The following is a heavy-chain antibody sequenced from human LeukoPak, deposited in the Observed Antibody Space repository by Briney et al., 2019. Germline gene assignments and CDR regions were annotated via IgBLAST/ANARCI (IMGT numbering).Heavy chain of an antibody. Sequence: GGSLRLSCAASGFTFSDYYMSWLRQAPGKGLEGVSYISSSGSTIYYADSVKGRFTISRDNAKNSLYLQMNSLRAEDTAVYYCARQLSGWYGYFDYWGQGTLVTVSS. CDR2: ISSSGSTI. CDR1: GFTFSDYY. J-gene: IGHJ4*02. V-gene: IGHV3-11*01. CDR3: ARQLSGWYGYFDY. D-gene: IGHD6-19*01.